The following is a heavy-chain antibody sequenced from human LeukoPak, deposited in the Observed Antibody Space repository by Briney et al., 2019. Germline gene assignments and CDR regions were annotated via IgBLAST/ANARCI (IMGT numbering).Heavy chain of an antibody. CDR1: GGSISSYY. D-gene: IGHD3-22*01. Sequence: SETLSLTCTVSGGSISSYYWSWIRQPAGKGLEWIGRIYSSGSTNYNPSLKSRVTMSVDTSKNQFSLRLSSVTAADTAVYYCARATPTYYYDSSGYPGTVDYWGQGTLVTVSS. CDR3: ARATPTYYYDSSGYPGTVDY. CDR2: IYSSGST. V-gene: IGHV4-4*07. J-gene: IGHJ4*02.